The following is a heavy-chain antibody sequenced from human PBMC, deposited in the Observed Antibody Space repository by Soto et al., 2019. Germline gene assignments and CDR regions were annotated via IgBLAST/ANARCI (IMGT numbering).Heavy chain of an antibody. D-gene: IGHD1-1*01. CDR1: GGTFSNFV. J-gene: IGHJ1*01. CDR2: LLPSVGKA. CDR3: ARGWNDFPH. V-gene: IGHV1-69*01. Sequence: QVQLVQSGAEVKKPGASVKVSCQASGGTFSNFVFSWVRQAPGQGLECMGGLLPSVGKANYAQHFQGRVTITADESTATVYLELSSLKSEDTAVYYCARGWNDFPHWGQGTLVTVSS.